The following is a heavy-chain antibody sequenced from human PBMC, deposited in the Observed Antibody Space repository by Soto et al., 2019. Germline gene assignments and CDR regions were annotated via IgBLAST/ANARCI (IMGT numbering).Heavy chain of an antibody. CDR2: INSDGRTR. V-gene: IGHV3-74*01. Sequence: EVQLVESGGGLVQPGGSLRLSCGASGFTFSSYWMHWVRQAPGEGLVWVSRINSDGRTRSYADSVKGRFTISRDNAKNTLFLQMNSLRAEDTAVYYCARVAYGAYHFDPWGQGTLVT. D-gene: IGHD2-2*01. J-gene: IGHJ5*02. CDR3: ARVAYGAYHFDP. CDR1: GFTFSSYW.